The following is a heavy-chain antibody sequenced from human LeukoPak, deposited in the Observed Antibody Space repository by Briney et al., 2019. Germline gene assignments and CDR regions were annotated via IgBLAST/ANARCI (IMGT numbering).Heavy chain of an antibody. V-gene: IGHV1-24*01. D-gene: IGHD1-26*01. CDR2: FDPEDGET. CDR1: GYTLTELS. J-gene: IGHJ3*02. CDR3: ATERSRSESGSYSGWWGAFDI. Sequence: VASVKVSCKVSGYTLTELSMHWVRQAPGKGLEWIGAFDPEDGETIYAQEFQGRVTMTEDTSTDTAYMELSSLRSEDTAVYYCATERSRSESGSYSGWWGAFDIWGQGTMVTVSS.